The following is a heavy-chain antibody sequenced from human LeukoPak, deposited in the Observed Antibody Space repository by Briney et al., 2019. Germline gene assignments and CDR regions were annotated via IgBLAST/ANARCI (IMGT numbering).Heavy chain of an antibody. V-gene: IGHV1-18*01. CDR1: GYTFTSYG. J-gene: IGHJ6*03. D-gene: IGHD2-2*01. Sequence: ASVKVSCKASGYTFTSYGISWVRQAPGQGLEWMGWISAYNGNTNYAQKLQGRVTMTTDTSTSTAYMELRSLRSDDTAVYYCARLSGNPPAAILDYYYYMDVWGKGTTVTVSS. CDR2: ISAYNGNT. CDR3: ARLSGNPPAAILDYYYYMDV.